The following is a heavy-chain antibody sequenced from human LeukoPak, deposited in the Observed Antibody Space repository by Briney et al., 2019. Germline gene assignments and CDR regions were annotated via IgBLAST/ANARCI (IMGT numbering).Heavy chain of an antibody. Sequence: SVGSLRLSSAASGFTVRNAWMGWGCQGSGKGQKWVGRIKSKTDGGTTDYAAPVKGRFTISRDDSKNTLYLQTNSLKTEDTAVYYCTTDQLIGDYFDDWGQGTLVTVSS. CDR3: TTDQLIGDYFDD. D-gene: IGHD3-22*01. CDR1: GFTVRNAW. J-gene: IGHJ4*02. CDR2: IKSKTDGGTT. V-gene: IGHV3-15*01.